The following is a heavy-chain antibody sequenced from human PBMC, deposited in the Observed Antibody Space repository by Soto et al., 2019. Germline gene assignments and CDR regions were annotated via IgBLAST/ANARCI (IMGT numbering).Heavy chain of an antibody. D-gene: IGHD3-3*01. J-gene: IGHJ6*02. V-gene: IGHV3-30*18. CDR3: AKAVWSGPMDV. Sequence: QVQLVESGGGVVQPGRSLRLSCAASGFTFSSYGMHWVRQAPGKGLEWVAVISYDGSNKYYADSVKGRFTISRDNSKNTIYLQMNSLRAEDTAVYYCAKAVWSGPMDVWGQGTTVTVSS. CDR1: GFTFSSYG. CDR2: ISYDGSNK.